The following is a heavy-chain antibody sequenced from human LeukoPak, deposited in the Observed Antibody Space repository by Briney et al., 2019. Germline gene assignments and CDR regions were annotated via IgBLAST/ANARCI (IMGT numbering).Heavy chain of an antibody. CDR2: IYSGGST. V-gene: IGHV3-66*01. CDR3: ARVPRPQRHFDY. CDR1: GFTVSSNY. Sequence: GGSLRLSCAASGFTVSSNYMSWVRQAPGKGLEWVSVIYSGGSTYYADSVKGRFTISRDNSKNTLYLQMNSLRAEDTAVYYCARVPRPQRHFDYWGQGTLVTVSS. J-gene: IGHJ4*02.